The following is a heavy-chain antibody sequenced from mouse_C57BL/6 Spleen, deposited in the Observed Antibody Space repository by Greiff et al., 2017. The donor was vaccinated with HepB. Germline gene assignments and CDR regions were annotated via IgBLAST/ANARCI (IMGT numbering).Heavy chain of an antibody. CDR3: ASLITTVVAYYAMDY. Sequence: EVKLQESGGGLVQPGGSLSLSCAASGFTFTDYYMSWVRQPPGKALEWLGFIRNKANGYTTEYSASVKGRFTISRDNSQSILYLQMNALRAEDSATYYCASLITTVVAYYAMDYWGQGTSVTVSS. D-gene: IGHD1-1*01. J-gene: IGHJ4*01. V-gene: IGHV7-3*01. CDR2: IRNKANGYTT. CDR1: GFTFTDYY.